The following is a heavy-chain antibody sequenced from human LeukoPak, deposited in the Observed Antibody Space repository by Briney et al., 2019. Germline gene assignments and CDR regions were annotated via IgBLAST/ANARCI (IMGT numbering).Heavy chain of an antibody. CDR2: IYYSGST. J-gene: IGHJ4*02. CDR1: GGSFSGYY. Sequence: SETLSLTCAVYGGSFSGYYWSWIRQPPGKGLEWIGYIYYSGSTNYNPSLKSRVTISVDTSKNQFSLKLSSVTAADTAVYYCARLDTSYYFDYWGQGTLVTVSS. CDR3: ARLDTSYYFDY. V-gene: IGHV4-59*08.